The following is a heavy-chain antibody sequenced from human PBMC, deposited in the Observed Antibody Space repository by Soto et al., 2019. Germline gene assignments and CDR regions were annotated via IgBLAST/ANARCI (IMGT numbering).Heavy chain of an antibody. CDR3: ARRVTNYYYYGMDV. D-gene: IGHD2-2*01. J-gene: IGHJ6*02. Sequence: SETLSLTCTVSGGSISSSSYYWGWIRQPPGKGLEWIGSIYYSGSTYYNPSLKSRVTISVDTSKNQFSLKLRSVTAADSVVYYCARRVTNYYYYGMDVWGQGTTVTVSS. CDR2: IYYSGST. CDR1: GGSISSSSYY. V-gene: IGHV4-39*01.